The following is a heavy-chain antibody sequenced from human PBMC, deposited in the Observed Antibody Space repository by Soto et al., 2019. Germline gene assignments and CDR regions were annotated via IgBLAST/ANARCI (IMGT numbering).Heavy chain of an antibody. D-gene: IGHD5-12*01. CDR1: GFTFRSFE. CDR2: ISSSGSTL. Sequence: PGGSLRLSCAASGFTFRSFEMDWVRQTPGKGLEWVSYISSSGSTLYYADSVKGRFTISRDNAQNSLHLQMNSLRAEDTAIYYCARLAGYALDYWGQGTLVTVYS. V-gene: IGHV3-48*03. J-gene: IGHJ4*02. CDR3: ARLAGYALDY.